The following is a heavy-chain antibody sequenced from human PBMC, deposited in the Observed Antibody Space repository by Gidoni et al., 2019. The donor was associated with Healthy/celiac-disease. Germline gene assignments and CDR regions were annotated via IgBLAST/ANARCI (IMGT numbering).Heavy chain of an antibody. J-gene: IGHJ4*02. CDR1: GGSFSGYY. CDR3: ARRFRGYSYGYDY. D-gene: IGHD5-18*01. Sequence: QVQLQQWGAGLLKPSETLSLTCAVYGGSFSGYYWSWSRQPPGKGLEWIGEINHSGSTNYNPSLKSRVTISVDTSKNQFSLKLSSVTAADTAVYYCARRFRGYSYGYDYWGQGTLVTVSS. CDR2: INHSGST. V-gene: IGHV4-34*01.